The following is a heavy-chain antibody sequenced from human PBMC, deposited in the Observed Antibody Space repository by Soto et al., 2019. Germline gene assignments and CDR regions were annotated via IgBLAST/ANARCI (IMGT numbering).Heavy chain of an antibody. CDR1: GFTFSSYS. D-gene: IGHD1-7*01. V-gene: IGHV3-48*02. Sequence: GGSLRLSCAASGFTFSSYSMNWVRQAPGKGLEWVSYISSSSSTIYYADSVKGRFTISRDNAKNSLYLQMNSLRDEDTAVYYCEPYNWNLISTVDYWGQGTLVTVSS. CDR2: ISSSSSTI. J-gene: IGHJ4*02. CDR3: EPYNWNLISTVDY.